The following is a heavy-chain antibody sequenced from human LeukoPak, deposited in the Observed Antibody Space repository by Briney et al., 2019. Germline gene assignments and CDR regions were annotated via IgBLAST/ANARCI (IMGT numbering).Heavy chain of an antibody. CDR3: ARRADLTSMDV. CDR2: IYPDDSDT. V-gene: IGHV5-51*01. Sequence: GESLQISCKGFGYSFTTYWIAWVRQMPGKGLEWMGIIYPDDSDTRYSPSFQGQVTISADKSISTAYLQWSSLKASDTAMYYCARRADLTSMDVWGKGTTVIVSS. CDR1: GYSFTTYW. J-gene: IGHJ6*03. D-gene: IGHD3-9*01.